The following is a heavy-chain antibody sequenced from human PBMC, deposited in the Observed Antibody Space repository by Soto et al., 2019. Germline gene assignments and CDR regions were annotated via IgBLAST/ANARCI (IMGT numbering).Heavy chain of an antibody. CDR2: IVPSLDTT. Sequence: QVHLVQSGTEVKKPGSSVNVSCKASGGTFSSSGFSWVRQAPGQGLEWMGMIVPSLDTTNYAQKFQARVTITADEVTSTAYMEWRSLRTADTAVYYCARWPQPRYTADPYAVDVWGQGTRVIVSS. J-gene: IGHJ6*02. CDR1: GGTFSSSG. V-gene: IGHV1-69*11. D-gene: IGHD3-16*02. CDR3: ARWPQPRYTADPYAVDV.